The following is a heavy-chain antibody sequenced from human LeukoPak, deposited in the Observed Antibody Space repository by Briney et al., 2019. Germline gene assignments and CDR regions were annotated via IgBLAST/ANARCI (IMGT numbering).Heavy chain of an antibody. CDR2: IYYSGST. Sequence: SQTLSLTCTVSGGSISSYYWSWIRQPPGKGLEWIGYIYYSGSTNYNPSLKSRVTISVDTSKNQSSLKLSSVTAADTAVYYCARINSGSYRGGLDYWGQGTLVTVSS. V-gene: IGHV4-59*01. CDR3: ARINSGSYRGGLDY. D-gene: IGHD1-26*01. CDR1: GGSISSYY. J-gene: IGHJ4*02.